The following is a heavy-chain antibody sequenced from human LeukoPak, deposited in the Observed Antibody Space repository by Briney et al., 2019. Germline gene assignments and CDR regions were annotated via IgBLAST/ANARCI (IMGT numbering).Heavy chain of an antibody. Sequence: GGSLRLSCAASGFTFSSYNMKWVRQAPGKGLEWVSSISTSSSYIYYADSVKGRFTISRDNAKNSLYLQMNSLRAEDTAVYYCARGGLQNDDYWGQGTLVTVSS. CDR2: ISTSSSYI. CDR1: GFTFSSYN. D-gene: IGHD5-24*01. CDR3: ARGGLQNDDY. J-gene: IGHJ4*02. V-gene: IGHV3-21*01.